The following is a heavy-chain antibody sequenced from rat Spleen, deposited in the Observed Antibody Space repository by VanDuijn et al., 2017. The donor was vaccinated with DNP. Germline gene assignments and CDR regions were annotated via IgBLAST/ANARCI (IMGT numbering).Heavy chain of an antibody. CDR2: ITSSGGST. CDR1: GFTFHNYW. V-gene: IGHV5-31*01. Sequence: EVQLVESGGDLVQPGRSLKLSCVASGFTFHNYWMTWIRQVPGKGLEWVASITSSGGSTYYPDSVKGRFTISRDNAKSTLYLQMDSLRSEDTATYYCTTDWGDYWGQGVMVTVSS. D-gene: IGHD4-6*01. J-gene: IGHJ2*01. CDR3: TTDWGDY.